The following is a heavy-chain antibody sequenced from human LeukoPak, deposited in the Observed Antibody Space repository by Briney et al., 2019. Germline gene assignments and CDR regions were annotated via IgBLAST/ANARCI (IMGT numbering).Heavy chain of an antibody. Sequence: SSETLSLTCTVSGGSISSSSYYWGWIRQPPGKGLEWIGSIYYSGSTYYNPSLKSRVTISVDTSKNQFSLKLSSVTAADTAVYYCARHQSSGPAGAFDIWGQGTMVTVSS. V-gene: IGHV4-39*01. CDR1: GGSISSSSYY. CDR3: ARHQSSGPAGAFDI. J-gene: IGHJ3*02. CDR2: IYYSGST. D-gene: IGHD3-10*01.